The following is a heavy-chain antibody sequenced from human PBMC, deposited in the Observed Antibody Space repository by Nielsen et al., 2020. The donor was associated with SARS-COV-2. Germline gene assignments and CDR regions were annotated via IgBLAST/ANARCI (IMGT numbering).Heavy chain of an antibody. D-gene: IGHD6-6*01. CDR3: ARDQKQLVPYYFDY. CDR2: ISYDGSNK. CDR1: GFTFSSYA. Sequence: GESLKISCAASGFTFSSYAMHWVRQAPGKGLEWVAVISYDGSNKYYADSVKGRFTISRDNSKNTLYLQMNSLRAEDTAVYYCARDQKQLVPYYFDYWGQGTLVTVSS. J-gene: IGHJ4*02. V-gene: IGHV3-30*04.